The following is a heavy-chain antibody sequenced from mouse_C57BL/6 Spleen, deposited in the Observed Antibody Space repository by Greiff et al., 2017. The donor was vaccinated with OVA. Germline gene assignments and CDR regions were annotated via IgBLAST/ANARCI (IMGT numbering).Heavy chain of an antibody. CDR1: GYTFTDYY. D-gene: IGHD4-1*01. J-gene: IGHJ1*03. Sequence: VQLQQSGPELVKPGASVKISCKASGYTFTDYYMNWVKQSHGKSLEWIGDINPNNGGTSYNQKFKGKATLTVDKSSSTAYMERRSLTSEDSAVYYCAREGNTGIWYFDVWGTGTTVTVSS. CDR2: INPNNGGT. CDR3: AREGNTGIWYFDV. V-gene: IGHV1-26*01.